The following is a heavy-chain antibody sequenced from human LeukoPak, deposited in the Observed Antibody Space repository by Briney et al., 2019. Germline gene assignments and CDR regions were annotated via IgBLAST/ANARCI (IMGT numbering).Heavy chain of an antibody. V-gene: IGHV3-74*01. CDR1: GFTFSRYW. Sequence: PGGSLRLSCAASGFTFSRYWMHWVRQPPGKGLVWVSRINPDGSSTNYADSVKGRFTISRDNAKNTLYLQMNSLGAEDTAVYYCAREWGIVVVPAPTDVWGKGTTVTVSS. CDR3: AREWGIVVVPAPTDV. CDR2: INPDGSST. J-gene: IGHJ6*04. D-gene: IGHD2-2*01.